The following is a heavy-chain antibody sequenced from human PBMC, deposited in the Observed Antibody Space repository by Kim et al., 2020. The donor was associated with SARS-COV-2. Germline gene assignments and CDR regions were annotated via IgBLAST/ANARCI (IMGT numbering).Heavy chain of an antibody. CDR1: GGSFSGYY. J-gene: IGHJ4*02. Sequence: SDTLSLTCAVYGGSFSGYYWSWMRQPPGKGLEWIGEINHRGSTNYNPSLKSRVTISVDTSKNQFSLKLSYVTAADTAVYYCARKQRDYGGNLTPLDYWGQGTLVTVSS. CDR2: INHRGST. CDR3: ARKQRDYGGNLTPLDY. D-gene: IGHD4-17*01. V-gene: IGHV4-34*01.